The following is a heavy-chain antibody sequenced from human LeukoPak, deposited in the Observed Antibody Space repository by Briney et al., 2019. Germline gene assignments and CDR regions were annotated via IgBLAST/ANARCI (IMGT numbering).Heavy chain of an antibody. V-gene: IGHV3-21*01. Sequence: PGGSLRLSCAASGFTFSSYSMNWVRQAPGKGLEWVSSISSSSSYIYYADSVKGRFTISRDNAKNSLYLQMNSLRAEDTAVYYCAREYRGWLSAFDIWAKGQWSPSPQ. D-gene: IGHD3-22*01. J-gene: IGHJ3*02. CDR1: GFTFSSYS. CDR2: ISSSSSYI. CDR3: AREYRGWLSAFDI.